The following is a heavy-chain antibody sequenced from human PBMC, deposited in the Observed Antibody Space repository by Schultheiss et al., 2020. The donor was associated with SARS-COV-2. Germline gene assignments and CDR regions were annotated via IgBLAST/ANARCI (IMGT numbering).Heavy chain of an antibody. J-gene: IGHJ2*01. CDR1: GGSISSSSYY. D-gene: IGHD2-2*01. CDR2: IYYSGST. V-gene: IGHV4-39*07. Sequence: SETLSLTCTVSGGSISSSSYYWGWIRQPPGKGLEWIGSIYYSGSTNYNPSLKSRVTISVDTSKNQFSLKLSSVTAADTAVYYCARGRGRGIVVVPAAGRYFDLWGRGTLVTVSS. CDR3: ARGRGRGIVVVPAAGRYFDL.